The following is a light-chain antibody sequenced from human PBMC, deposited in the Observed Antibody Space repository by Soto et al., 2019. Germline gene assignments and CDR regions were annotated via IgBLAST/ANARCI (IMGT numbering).Light chain of an antibody. Sequence: DIQMTQSPSSVSASVGDRVTITCRASQGISSWLAWYQQKPGRAPKLLIYDASSLESGVPSRSSGSGSGTHFALTISSLQPDDFATYYCQQYNSYLYTFGQGTRLEIK. J-gene: IGKJ5*01. CDR1: QGISSW. V-gene: IGKV1-5*01. CDR3: QQYNSYLYT. CDR2: DAS.